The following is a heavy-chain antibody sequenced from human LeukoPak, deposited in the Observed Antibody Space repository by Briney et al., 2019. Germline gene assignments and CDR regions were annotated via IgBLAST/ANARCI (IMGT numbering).Heavy chain of an antibody. V-gene: IGHV4-34*01. J-gene: IGHJ4*02. CDR3: ARDSSGWYELDY. Sequence: MTSETLSLTCAVYGGSFSGYYWSWIRQPPGKGLEWIGEINHSGSTNYNPSLKSRVTISVDTSKNQFSLKLSSVTAADTAVYYCARDSSGWYELDYWGQGTLVTVSS. CDR2: INHSGST. D-gene: IGHD6-19*01. CDR1: GGSFSGYY.